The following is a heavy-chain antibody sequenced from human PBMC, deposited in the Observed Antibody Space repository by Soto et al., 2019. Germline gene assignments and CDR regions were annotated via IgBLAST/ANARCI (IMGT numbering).Heavy chain of an antibody. CDR1: GLTFSRYA. CDR2: IIYDGSNK. CDR3: AAELVNKGYDGHDY. V-gene: IGHV3-30*04. J-gene: IGHJ4*02. D-gene: IGHD5-12*01. Sequence: QVQLVESGGGVVQPGRSLRLSCAASGLTFSRYAMHWVRQAPGKGLEWVAVIIYDGSNKHYADSVQGRFTISRDNSKNTLYLQMNSLRAEDTAVYYCAAELVNKGYDGHDYWGQGTLVTVYS.